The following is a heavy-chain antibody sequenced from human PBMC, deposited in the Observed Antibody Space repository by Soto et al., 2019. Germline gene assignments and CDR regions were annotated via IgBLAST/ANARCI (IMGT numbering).Heavy chain of an antibody. CDR1: GFSLTTSGVG. CDR3: AHREWIKDAMDV. D-gene: IGHD3-3*01. J-gene: IGHJ6*02. Sequence: QITLKESGPTLVKPTQTLTLTCTCSGFSLTTSGVGVGWIRQPPGKALEWLALIYWDDDKLYSPSLKSRLTNTKDTSKNRVGLTRINKDPVDTATYYCAHREWIKDAMDVWGQGTAVTVSS. CDR2: IYWDDDK. V-gene: IGHV2-5*02.